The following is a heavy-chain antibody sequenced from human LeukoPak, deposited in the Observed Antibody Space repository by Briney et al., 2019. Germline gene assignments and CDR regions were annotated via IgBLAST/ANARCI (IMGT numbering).Heavy chain of an antibody. CDR2: LSGNGGST. D-gene: IGHD6-19*01. CDR3: VKGQYSRGVSYNWFDP. CDR1: GFMFSSYA. Sequence: PGGSLRLSCAASGFMFSSYAMNWVRQAPGKGVEWVSGLSGNGGSTYYADSVKGRFTSSRDNFKNTLYLQMNSLRAEDTAVYYCVKGQYSRGVSYNWFDPWGQGTLVTVSS. J-gene: IGHJ5*02. V-gene: IGHV3-23*01.